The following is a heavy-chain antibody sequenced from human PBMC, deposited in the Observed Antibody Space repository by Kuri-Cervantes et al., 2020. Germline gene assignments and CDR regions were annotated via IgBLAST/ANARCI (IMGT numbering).Heavy chain of an antibody. J-gene: IGHJ4*02. CDR1: GFTFSSYV. CDR2: IWYDGSNK. V-gene: IGHV3-30*02. CDR3: AKEDYYDSSGYYRPRVGADY. D-gene: IGHD3-22*01. Sequence: GESLKISCAASGFTFSSYVMYWVRQAPGKGLEWVAVIWYDGSNKYYADSVKGRFTISRDNSKNTLYLQMNSLRAEDTAVYYCAKEDYYDSSGYYRPRVGADYWGQGTLVTVSS.